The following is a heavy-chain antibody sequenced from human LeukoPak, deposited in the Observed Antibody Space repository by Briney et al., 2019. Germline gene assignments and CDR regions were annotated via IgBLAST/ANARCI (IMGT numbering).Heavy chain of an antibody. CDR3: PRDHQLAFLYYYYYMDV. J-gene: IGHJ6*03. D-gene: IGHD6-13*01. V-gene: IGHV3-21*01. Sequence: SGGSLRLSCAASGFTFSSYSMNWVRQAPGKGLEWVSSMSSSSSYIYYADSVKGRFTISRDNAKNSLYLQMNSLRAEETAVYYCPRDHQLAFLYYYYYMDVWGKGTTVTVSS. CDR1: GFTFSSYS. CDR2: MSSSSSYI.